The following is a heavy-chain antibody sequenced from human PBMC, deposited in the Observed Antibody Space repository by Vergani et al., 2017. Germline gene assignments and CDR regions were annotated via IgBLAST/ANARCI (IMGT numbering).Heavy chain of an antibody. J-gene: IGHJ6*03. CDR3: AGDIVVVPAAIRYMDV. Sequence: QVQLVQSGAEVKKPGSSVKVSCKASGGTFSSYAISWVRQAPGQGLEWMGGIIPIFGTANYAQKFQGRVTITADESTSTAYMELSSLRSEDTVVYYCAGDIVVVPAAIRYMDVWGKGTTVTVSS. V-gene: IGHV1-69*01. CDR2: IIPIFGTA. D-gene: IGHD2-2*01. CDR1: GGTFSSYA.